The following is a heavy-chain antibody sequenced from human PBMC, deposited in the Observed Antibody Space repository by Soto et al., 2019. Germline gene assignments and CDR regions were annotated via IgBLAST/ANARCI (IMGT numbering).Heavy chain of an antibody. J-gene: IGHJ6*02. CDR2: MNPNSGNT. Sequence: GASVKVSCKTSGYTFTSYDINWVRQATGQGLEWMGWMNPNSGNTGYAQKFQGRVTMTRNTSISTAYMEPSSLRSEDTAVYYCARRGTGYYHYYYYYGMDVWGQGTTVTVSS. CDR1: GYTFTSYD. D-gene: IGHD3-9*01. V-gene: IGHV1-8*01. CDR3: ARRGTGYYHYYYYYGMDV.